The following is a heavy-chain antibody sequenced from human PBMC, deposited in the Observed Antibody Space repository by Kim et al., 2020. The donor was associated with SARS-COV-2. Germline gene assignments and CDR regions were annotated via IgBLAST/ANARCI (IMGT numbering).Heavy chain of an antibody. J-gene: IGHJ4*02. CDR3: ARDRWKQYYFDY. Sequence: GGSLRLSCAASGFTVSSNYMSWVRQAPGKGLEWVSVIYSGGSTYYADSVKGRFTISRDNSKNTLYLQMNSLRAEDTAVYYCARDRWKQYYFDYWGQGTLVTVSS. D-gene: IGHD5-18*01. V-gene: IGHV3-53*01. CDR2: IYSGGST. CDR1: GFTVSSNY.